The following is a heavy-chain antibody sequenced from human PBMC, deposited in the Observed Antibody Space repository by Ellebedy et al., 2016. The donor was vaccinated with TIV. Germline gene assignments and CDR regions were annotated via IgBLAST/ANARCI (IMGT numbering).Heavy chain of an antibody. J-gene: IGHJ4*02. Sequence: GGSLRLSXTVSGFDFSQYGMNWVRQAPGKGLQWFSYISGSGGGMTYADSVKGRFTISRDNAKNSLYLHMNSLRDEDTAVYYCARGGAARPDYWGPGTLVTVSS. CDR3: ARGGAARPDY. D-gene: IGHD6-6*01. CDR2: ISGSGGGM. V-gene: IGHV3-48*02. CDR1: GFDFSQYG.